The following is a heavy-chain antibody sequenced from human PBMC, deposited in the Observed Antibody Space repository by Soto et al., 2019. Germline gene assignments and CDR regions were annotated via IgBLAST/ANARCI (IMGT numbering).Heavy chain of an antibody. J-gene: IGHJ4*02. V-gene: IGHV4-31*03. CDR3: ARVGEIIGDY. CDR1: GGSISSGGYY. CDR2: IYYSGTT. Sequence: QVQLLESGPGLVKPSQTLSLTCTVSGGSISSGGYYWSWIRQRPGKGLEWIGYIYYSGTTYYSPSLRSRVTISVDTSKNQFSLKLSSVTAADTAVYYCARVGEIIGDYWGQGSLVTVSS. D-gene: IGHD3-10*01.